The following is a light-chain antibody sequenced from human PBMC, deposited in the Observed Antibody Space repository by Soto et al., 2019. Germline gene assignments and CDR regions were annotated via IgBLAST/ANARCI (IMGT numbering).Light chain of an antibody. CDR3: NSYRSSVTPVV. CDR2: GVS. V-gene: IGLV2-14*01. Sequence: QSALTQPASVSGSPGQSITISCTGTSSDIGYYNYVSWYQQHPGKAPKLMIYGVSNRPSGVSDRFSGSKSGNTASLTISGLQAEDEADYYCNSYRSSVTPVVFGGGTKLTV. J-gene: IGLJ2*01. CDR1: SSDIGYYNY.